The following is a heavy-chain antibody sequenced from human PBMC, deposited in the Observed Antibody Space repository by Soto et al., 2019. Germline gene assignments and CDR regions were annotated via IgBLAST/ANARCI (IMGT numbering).Heavy chain of an antibody. D-gene: IGHD4-4*01. CDR2: IIPIFGTA. V-gene: IGHV1-69*13. Sequence: SVKVSCKASGGTFSSYAISWVRQAPGQGLEWMGGIIPIFGTANYAQKFQGRVTITADESTSTAYMELSSLRSEDTAVYYCARGQYSSPPYCYYCGMDVWGQGTTLTVSS. J-gene: IGHJ6*02. CDR1: GGTFSSYA. CDR3: ARGQYSSPPYCYYCGMDV.